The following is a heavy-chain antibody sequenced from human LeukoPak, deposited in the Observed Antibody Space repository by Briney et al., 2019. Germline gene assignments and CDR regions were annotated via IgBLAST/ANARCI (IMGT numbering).Heavy chain of an antibody. CDR3: ARDDTHYGSSGSFYDAFDI. J-gene: IGHJ3*02. CDR1: TFTFSNYW. V-gene: IGHV3-7*01. D-gene: IGHD3-22*01. Sequence: GGSLRLSCVASTFTFSNYWMTWVRRAPGKGLEWVANIRRDGSETHYVDSVMGRFTISRDNAKNSLYLQMNSLRAEDTAVYYCARDDTHYGSSGSFYDAFDIWGQGTMVTVSS. CDR2: IRRDGSET.